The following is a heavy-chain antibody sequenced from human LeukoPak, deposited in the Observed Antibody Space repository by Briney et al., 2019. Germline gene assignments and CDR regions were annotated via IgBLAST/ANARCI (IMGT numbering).Heavy chain of an antibody. CDR3: AKELIAAAGPGGFDY. CDR2: ISYDGRNE. D-gene: IGHD6-13*01. J-gene: IGHJ4*02. V-gene: IGHV3-30*18. Sequence: QPGGSLRLSCVASGFTFSDYGMLWVRQPPGKGLEWVAVISYDGRNEHYAGSVKGRFTISRDNAKNSLYLQMNSLRAEDTALYYCAKELIAAAGPGGFDYWGQGTLVTVSS. CDR1: GFTFSDYG.